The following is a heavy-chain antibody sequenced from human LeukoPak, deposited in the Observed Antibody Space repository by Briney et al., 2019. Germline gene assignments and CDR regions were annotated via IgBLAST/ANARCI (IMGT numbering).Heavy chain of an antibody. Sequence: GASVKVSCKACGYTFTGYYMHWVRQAPGQGLEWMGWINPNSGGTNYAQKFQGRVTMTRDTSISTAYMELSRLRSDDTAVYYCARDSGDGYITVLDYWGQGTLVTVSS. CDR3: ARDSGDGYITVLDY. D-gene: IGHD5-24*01. V-gene: IGHV1-2*02. J-gene: IGHJ4*02. CDR2: INPNSGGT. CDR1: GYTFTGYY.